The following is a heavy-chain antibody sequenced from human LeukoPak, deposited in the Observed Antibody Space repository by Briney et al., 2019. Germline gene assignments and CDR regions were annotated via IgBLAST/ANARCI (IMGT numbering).Heavy chain of an antibody. CDR3: ARGRKGGYSSSWLYWYFDL. D-gene: IGHD6-13*01. CDR1: GGSISSGGYS. Sequence: PSETLSLTCAVSGGSISSGGYSWSWIRQPPGKGLEWIGYIYHSGSTYYNPSLKSRVTISVDRSKNQFSLELSSVTAADTAVYYCARGRKGGYSSSWLYWYFDLWGRGTLVTVSS. J-gene: IGHJ2*01. CDR2: IYHSGST. V-gene: IGHV4-30-2*01.